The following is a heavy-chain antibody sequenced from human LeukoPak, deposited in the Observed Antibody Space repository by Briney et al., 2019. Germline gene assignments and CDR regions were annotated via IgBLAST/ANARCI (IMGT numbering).Heavy chain of an antibody. CDR3: ARETPRRGETRDGYR. D-gene: IGHD5-24*01. J-gene: IGHJ4*02. V-gene: IGHV3-7*01. Sequence: GGSLRLSCAASGFIFKKYWINWVRQVPGKGLECLANIKEDGSETYYADSVKGRFTISRDNPKNFLQINSLRVEDTAVYYCARETPRRGETRDGYRWGQGTVVTVSS. CDR2: IKEDGSET. CDR1: GFIFKKYW.